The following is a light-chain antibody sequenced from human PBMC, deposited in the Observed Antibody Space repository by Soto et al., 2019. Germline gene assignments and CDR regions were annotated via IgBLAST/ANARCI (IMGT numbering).Light chain of an antibody. J-gene: IGLJ2*01. CDR1: SSNVGAGYA. CDR2: VNS. V-gene: IGLV1-40*01. Sequence: QSVLTQPPSVSGAPGQRVTISCTGSSSNVGAGYAVHWYQQLPGTAPKLLIYVNSNRPSGVPDRFSGSKSGTSASLAITGLQAEDEADYYCQSYDNSLSGHVVFGGGTKLTVL. CDR3: QSYDNSLSGHVV.